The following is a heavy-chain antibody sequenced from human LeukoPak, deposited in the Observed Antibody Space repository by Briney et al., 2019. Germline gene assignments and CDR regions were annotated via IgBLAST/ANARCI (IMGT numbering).Heavy chain of an antibody. V-gene: IGHV3-48*03. D-gene: IGHD6-19*01. CDR3: ARDPLRSGGAVAGDPYFDY. Sequence: GGSLRLSCAAAGFTFSSYEMNWVRQAPGKGLEWVSYISSSGSTIYYADSVKGRFTISRDNAQNSLYLQMNSLRAEDTAVYYCARDPLRSGGAVAGDPYFDYWGQGTLVTVSS. CDR2: ISSSGSTI. CDR1: GFTFSSYE. J-gene: IGHJ4*02.